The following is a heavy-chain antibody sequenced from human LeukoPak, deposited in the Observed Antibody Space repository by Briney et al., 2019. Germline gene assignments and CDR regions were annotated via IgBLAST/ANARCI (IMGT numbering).Heavy chain of an antibody. D-gene: IGHD6-13*01. J-gene: IGHJ4*02. CDR1: RFTFSSYA. V-gene: IGHV4-59*01. CDR3: ARSYSSSWFDY. Sequence: KSGGSLRLSCAASRFTFSSYAMHWIRQPPGKELEWIGYISYGGTTNYNPSLKSRVTISVDTSKNQFSLKLSSVTAADTAVYYCARSYSSSWFDYWGQGTLVTVSS. CDR2: ISYGGTT.